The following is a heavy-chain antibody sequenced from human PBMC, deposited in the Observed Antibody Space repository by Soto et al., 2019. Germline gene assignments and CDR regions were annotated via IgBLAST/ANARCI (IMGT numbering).Heavy chain of an antibody. CDR1: GFPLSTSGVA. Sequence: QITLKESGPTLVKPTQTLTLTCTFSGFPLSTSGVAVGWVRQPPGKALEWLALIDWGDNKRYRSSLQSRLTITKDTAKNQVGLTRTNMDPVDTGTYYCAHRRPTHLAFDSWGQGTLVSVSS. J-gene: IGHJ4*02. CDR3: AHRRPTHLAFDS. CDR2: IDWGDNK. V-gene: IGHV2-5*02.